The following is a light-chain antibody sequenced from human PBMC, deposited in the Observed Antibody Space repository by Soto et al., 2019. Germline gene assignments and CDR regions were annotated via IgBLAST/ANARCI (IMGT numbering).Light chain of an antibody. CDR2: DAS. V-gene: IGKV1-33*01. CDR3: QQYENLRT. J-gene: IGKJ5*01. CDR1: QNINNY. Sequence: TSQANQNINNYLNWYQQKPGRATKLLIYDASNLEAGVPSRFRGSGSGKEFTVTSSRLQAEDISRYFWQQYENLRTFGRGTRLEI.